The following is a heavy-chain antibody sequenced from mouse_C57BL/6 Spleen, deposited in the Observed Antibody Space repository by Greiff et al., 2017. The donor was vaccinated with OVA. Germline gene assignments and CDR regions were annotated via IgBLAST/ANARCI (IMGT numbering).Heavy chain of an antibody. CDR3: ARLYYGSSYAMDY. Sequence: EVKLMESGGGLVQPGGSLSLSCAASGFTFTDYYMSWVRQPPGKALEWLGFIRNKANGYTTEYSASVKGRFTISRDNSQSILYLQMNALRAEDSATYYCARLYYGSSYAMDYWGQGTSVTVSS. J-gene: IGHJ4*01. V-gene: IGHV7-3*01. D-gene: IGHD1-1*01. CDR2: IRNKANGYTT. CDR1: GFTFTDYY.